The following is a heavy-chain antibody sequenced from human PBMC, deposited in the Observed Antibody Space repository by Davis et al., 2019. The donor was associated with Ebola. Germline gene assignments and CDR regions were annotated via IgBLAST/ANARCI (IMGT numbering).Heavy chain of an antibody. CDR1: GFTFSSYA. CDR2: ISSNGGST. Sequence: GESLKISCAASGFTFSSYAMHWVRQAPGKGLEYVSAISSNGGSTYYADSAKGRFTISRDNSKNTLYLQMNSLRAKDTAIYYCAKTTVTTPSRSIDYWGQGTLVTVSS. D-gene: IGHD4-17*01. CDR3: AKTTVTTPSRSIDY. J-gene: IGHJ4*02. V-gene: IGHV3-64*04.